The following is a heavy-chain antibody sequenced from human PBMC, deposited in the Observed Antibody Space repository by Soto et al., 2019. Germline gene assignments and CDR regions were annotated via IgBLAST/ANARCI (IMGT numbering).Heavy chain of an antibody. D-gene: IGHD3-10*01. J-gene: IGHJ4*02. CDR3: ARRHGLDIDAYY. CDR2: INHSGST. CDR1: GGSGGSFSGYY. Sequence: SETLSLTCAVYGGSGGSFSGYYWSWIRQPPGTGLEWIGEINHSGSTNYNPSLKSRATISVDTSKNQFSLKLSSVTAADTAVYFCARRHGLDIDAYYWGQGILVTVSS. V-gene: IGHV4-34*01.